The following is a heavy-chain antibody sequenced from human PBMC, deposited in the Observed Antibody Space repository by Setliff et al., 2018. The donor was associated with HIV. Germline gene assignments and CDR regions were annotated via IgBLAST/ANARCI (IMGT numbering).Heavy chain of an antibody. CDR2: ISFGSRAI. CDR3: ARDRHNWAVDY. J-gene: IGHJ4*02. V-gene: IGHV3-48*01. CDR1: GFDFSSSQ. Sequence: PGGSLRLSCAASGFDFSSSQFNWVRQAPGKGLEWVSYISFGSRAIYYADSVKGRFTISRDDAKNSVFLHMNSLRAEDTAVYYCARDRHNWAVDYWGQGTLVTVSS. D-gene: IGHD1-20*01.